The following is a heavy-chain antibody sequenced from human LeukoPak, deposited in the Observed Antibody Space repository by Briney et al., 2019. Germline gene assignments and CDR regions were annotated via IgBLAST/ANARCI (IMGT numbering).Heavy chain of an antibody. CDR2: FYHGGTT. J-gene: IGHJ4*02. Sequence: SETLSLTCTVSGYSISTGYYWDWIRQPPGKGLEWIGTFYHGGTTNYTPSLKSRVTISVDTSKTQFSLKLSSVTAADTAVYYCARYAYDSSGYYSFDYWGQGTLVTVSS. V-gene: IGHV4-38-2*02. CDR1: GYSISTGYY. CDR3: ARYAYDSSGYYSFDY. D-gene: IGHD3-22*01.